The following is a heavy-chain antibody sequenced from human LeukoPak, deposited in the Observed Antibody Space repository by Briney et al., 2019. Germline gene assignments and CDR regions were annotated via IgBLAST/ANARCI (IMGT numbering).Heavy chain of an antibody. J-gene: IGHJ4*02. CDR1: GFSLSTSGVG. D-gene: IGHD3-22*01. V-gene: IGHV2-5*02. CDR3: AHRYYYDGSGYFDY. CDR2: IYWDDDK. Sequence: SGPTLVNPTQTLTLTCTFSGFSLSTSGVGVGWIRQPPGKALEWLALIYWDDDKRYSPSLKSRLTINKDTSKTRVVLTMTNMDPVDTATYYCAHRYYYDGSGYFDYWGQGTLVTVSS.